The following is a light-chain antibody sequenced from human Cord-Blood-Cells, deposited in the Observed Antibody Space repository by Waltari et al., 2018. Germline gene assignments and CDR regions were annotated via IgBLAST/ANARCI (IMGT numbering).Light chain of an antibody. CDR3: SSYTSSSTYV. CDR2: EVS. CDR1: SRAVGGYNS. J-gene: IGLJ1*01. V-gene: IGLV2-14*01. Sequence: SALTQPASVSGSPGQSITLSRTGTSRAVGGYNSVSWYQQHPGKAPKLMIYEVSNRPSGVSNRFSGSKSGNTASLTISGLQAEDEADYYCSSYTSSSTYVFGTGTKVTVL.